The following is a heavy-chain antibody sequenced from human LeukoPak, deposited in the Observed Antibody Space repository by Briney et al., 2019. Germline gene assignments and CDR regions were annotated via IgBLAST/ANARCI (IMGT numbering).Heavy chain of an antibody. CDR2: ISGSGGST. J-gene: IGHJ4*02. V-gene: IGHV3-23*01. D-gene: IGHD2-21*01. Sequence: GGSLRLSCAASGFTFSSYAMSWVRQAPGKGLEWVSAISGSGGSTYYADSVKGRFTISRDNSKNTLFVQMNSLRAEDTAVYYCANVAAAKFYYFDYWGQGTLVTVSS. CDR1: GFTFSSYA. CDR3: ANVAAAKFYYFDY.